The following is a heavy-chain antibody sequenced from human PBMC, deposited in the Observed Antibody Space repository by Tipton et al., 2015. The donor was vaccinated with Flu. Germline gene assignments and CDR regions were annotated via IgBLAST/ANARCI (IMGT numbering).Heavy chain of an antibody. Sequence: TLSLTCTVSRGSISTDYYNWIRQPAGKGLEWIGRIFSSGKSNYNPSLRSRVTMSIDMSKSQFSLKLSSVTAADTAIYYCARSLYDTTGYFLFHSWGQGTLVTVSS. CDR2: IFSSGKS. J-gene: IGHJ4*02. CDR1: RGSISTDY. CDR3: ARSLYDTTGYFLFHS. D-gene: IGHD3-22*01. V-gene: IGHV4-4*07.